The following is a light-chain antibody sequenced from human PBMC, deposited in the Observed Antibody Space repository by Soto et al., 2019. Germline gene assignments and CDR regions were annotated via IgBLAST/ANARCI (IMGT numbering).Light chain of an antibody. Sequence: EIVMMQSPATLSVSPGEGATLSCRASQTISSNLAWYQQKPGQAPRLLISGTSTRSTGIPARFSGSGSGTEFTLTISSLQSEDFAVYYCQQYNNWPPLMCTFGQGTKLEI. J-gene: IGKJ2*02. CDR3: QQYNNWPPLMCT. V-gene: IGKV3-15*01. CDR2: GTS. CDR1: QTISSN.